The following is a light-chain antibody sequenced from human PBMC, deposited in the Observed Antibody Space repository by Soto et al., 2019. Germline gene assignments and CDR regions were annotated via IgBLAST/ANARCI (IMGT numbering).Light chain of an antibody. Sequence: DIQMTQSPSTLSASVGDRVTITCRASQSISSWLAWYQQKPGKAPKLLIYDASTLERGVPSRFSGTGSGTEFTLTISSLQPDDFASYYCQQCNGPITFGQGTRLEIK. CDR1: QSISSW. CDR2: DAS. V-gene: IGKV1-5*01. J-gene: IGKJ5*01. CDR3: QQCNGPIT.